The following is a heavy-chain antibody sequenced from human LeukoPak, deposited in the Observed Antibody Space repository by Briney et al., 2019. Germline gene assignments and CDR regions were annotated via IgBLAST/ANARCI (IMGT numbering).Heavy chain of an antibody. CDR1: GYTFTTYD. J-gene: IGHJ5*02. Sequence: ASVKVSCKASGYTFTTYDINWVRQATGQGLEWMGWMNPNSGDTGYPQKFQGRVTMTRNTSISTAYMELSSLRSEDTAVYYCARGPNKSDGGNSGSAWFDPWGQGTLVTVSS. V-gene: IGHV1-8*01. D-gene: IGHD4-23*01. CDR2: MNPNSGDT. CDR3: ARGPNKSDGGNSGSAWFDP.